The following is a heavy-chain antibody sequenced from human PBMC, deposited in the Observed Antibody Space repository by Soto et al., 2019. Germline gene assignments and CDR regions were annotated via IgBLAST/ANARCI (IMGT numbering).Heavy chain of an antibody. CDR1: GGSISSYY. V-gene: IGHV4-59*01. Sequence: SETLSLTCTVSGGSISSYYWSWIRQPPGKGLEWIGYIYYSGSTNYNPSLKSRVTISVDTSKNQFSLKLSSVTAADTAVYYCARVKPRSLLWFGEYDSDSFDIWVQGTMVTVSS. CDR3: ARVKPRSLLWFGEYDSDSFDI. D-gene: IGHD3-10*01. CDR2: IYYSGST. J-gene: IGHJ3*02.